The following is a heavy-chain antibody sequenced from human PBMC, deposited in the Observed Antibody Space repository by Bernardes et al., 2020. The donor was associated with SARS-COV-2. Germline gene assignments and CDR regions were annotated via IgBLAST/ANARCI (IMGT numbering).Heavy chain of an antibody. V-gene: IGHV3-33*01. J-gene: IGHJ4*02. CDR1: GFTFSTYS. CDR3: ARTCSRVSCSAGIDY. CDR2: IWHDGTNK. D-gene: IGHD2-15*01. Sequence: GTLRLSCAASGFTFSTYSMHWVRQAPGKGLEWVAVIWHDGTNKYYSDSVKGRFTISRDNSNDTLYLQMNSLRAEDTAVYYCARTCSRVSCSAGIDYWGQGTLVTVSS.